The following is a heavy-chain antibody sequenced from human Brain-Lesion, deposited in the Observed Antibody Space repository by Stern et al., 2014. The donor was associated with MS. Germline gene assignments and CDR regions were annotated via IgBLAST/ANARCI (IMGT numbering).Heavy chain of an antibody. Sequence: VQLVESGPGLVKPSETLSLTCTVAGGSVSSTSYAWAWIRQPPGKGLEWIGDIFFSGNTYYSPSLKSRLTISLDTPKNQFSLQLRSVTAADTAVYYCAGEEDIRYCSGGSCTGNWFDPWGQGTLVTVSS. J-gene: IGHJ5*02. V-gene: IGHV4-39*01. D-gene: IGHD2-15*01. CDR1: GGSVSSTSYA. CDR3: AGEEDIRYCSGGSCTGNWFDP. CDR2: IFFSGNT.